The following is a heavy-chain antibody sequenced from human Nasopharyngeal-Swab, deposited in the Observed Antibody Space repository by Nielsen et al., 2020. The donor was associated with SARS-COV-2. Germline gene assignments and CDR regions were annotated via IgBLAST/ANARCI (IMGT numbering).Heavy chain of an antibody. CDR2: IIPILGIA. Sequence: SVKVSCKASGGTFSSYAISWVRQAPGQGLEWMGRIIPILGIANYAQKFQGRVTITADKSTSTAYMELSSLRSEDTAVCYCAHDGYNYYYYGMDVWGQGTTVTVSS. J-gene: IGHJ6*02. V-gene: IGHV1-69*04. CDR1: GGTFSSYA. D-gene: IGHD5-24*01. CDR3: AHDGYNYYYYGMDV.